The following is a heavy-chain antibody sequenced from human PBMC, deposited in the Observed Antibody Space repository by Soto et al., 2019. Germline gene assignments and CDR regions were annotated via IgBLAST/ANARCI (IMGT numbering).Heavy chain of an antibody. D-gene: IGHD3-16*02. CDR3: ARGLHLGELSFFSSCWFDP. CDR1: GYTFTGYY. V-gene: IGHV1-2*04. Sequence: ASVKVSCKASGYTFTGYYMHWVRQAPGQGLEWMGWINPNSGGTNYAQKFQGWVTMTRDTSISTAYMELSRLRSDDTAVYYCARGLHLGELSFFSSCWFDPWGQGTLVTVSS. CDR2: INPNSGGT. J-gene: IGHJ5*02.